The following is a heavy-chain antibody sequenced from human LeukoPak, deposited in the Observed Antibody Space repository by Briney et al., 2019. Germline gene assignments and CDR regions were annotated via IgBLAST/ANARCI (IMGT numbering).Heavy chain of an antibody. D-gene: IGHD3-10*01. J-gene: IGHJ5*02. Sequence: SETLSLTCAVYGGSFSGYYWSWIRQPAGKGLEWIGRMYISGNTNYNPSLKSRATISIDTSKNQFSLELSSVTAADTAVYYCARERLAMVRGVIPKEAWGWFDPWGQGTLVTVSS. V-gene: IGHV4-4*07. CDR3: ARERLAMVRGVIPKEAWGWFDP. CDR1: GGSFSGYY. CDR2: MYISGNT.